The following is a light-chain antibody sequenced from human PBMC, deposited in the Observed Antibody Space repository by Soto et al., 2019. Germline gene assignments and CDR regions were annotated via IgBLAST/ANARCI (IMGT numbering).Light chain of an antibody. CDR3: QQYNSYWT. J-gene: IGKJ1*01. V-gene: IGKV1-5*03. Sequence: DIQMTQSPSTLSASVGYRVTITCRASQSISSWLAWYQQKPGRAPKLLIYKASSLESGVPSRFSGSGSGTEFTLTSSRLQPDDFATYYFQQYNSYWTFGQGTKVEIK. CDR1: QSISSW. CDR2: KAS.